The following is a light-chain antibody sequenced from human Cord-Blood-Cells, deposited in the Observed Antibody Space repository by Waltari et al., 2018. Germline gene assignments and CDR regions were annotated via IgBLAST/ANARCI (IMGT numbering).Light chain of an antibody. CDR2: AAS. CDR3: QQYYSYPHT. V-gene: IGKV1-8*01. CDR1: QGISSY. Sequence: AIRMTQSPSSLSASTGDRVTITCRASQGISSYLAWYQQKPGKAPKLLIYAASTLQSGVPSRFSGSGSGTDFTLTISCLQSEDFATYYCQQYYSYPHTFGGGPRWRSN. J-gene: IGKJ4*01.